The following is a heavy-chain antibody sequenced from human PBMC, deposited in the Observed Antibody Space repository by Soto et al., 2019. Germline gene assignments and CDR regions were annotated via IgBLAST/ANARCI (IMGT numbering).Heavy chain of an antibody. Sequence: QVQLVQSGDEVKKPGASVKVSCKASGYIFVNYGIAWVRQAPGQGLEWMGWISTYTGNTHSATKVQGRLTMTTDTSTTTAYMEQGCLTPADTAIYYCVMVDNYVTPTPHDVWGQGTPVSVSS. CDR3: VMVDNYVTPTPHDV. CDR1: GYIFVNYG. V-gene: IGHV1-18*01. J-gene: IGHJ6*02. D-gene: IGHD3-16*01. CDR2: ISTYTGNT.